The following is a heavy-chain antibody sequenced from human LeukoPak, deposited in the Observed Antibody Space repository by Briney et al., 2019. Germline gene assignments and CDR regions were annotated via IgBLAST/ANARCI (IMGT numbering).Heavy chain of an antibody. CDR2: TSSSSSTI. J-gene: IGHJ4*02. V-gene: IGHV3-48*01. CDR3: ARDLAPSYYDSSGFPDY. CDR1: GFTFSSYS. D-gene: IGHD3-22*01. Sequence: GGSLRLSCAASGFTFSSYSMNWVRQAPGKGLEWVSYTSSSSSTIYYADSVKGRFTISRDNAKNSLYLQMNSLRAEDTAVYYCARDLAPSYYDSSGFPDYWGQGTLVTVSS.